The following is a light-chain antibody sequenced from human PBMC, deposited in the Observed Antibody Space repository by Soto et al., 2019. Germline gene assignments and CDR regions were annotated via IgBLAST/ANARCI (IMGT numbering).Light chain of an antibody. Sequence: EIVLTQSPGTLSLYPGERATLSCRASQSLSSSYLAWYQQKPGQAPRLLIYGTSIRATGIPDRFSGSGSGTDFTLTITRLEPEDFAVYYCQRFGTSPPWTFGQGTKVDI. CDR1: QSLSSSY. CDR2: GTS. J-gene: IGKJ1*01. CDR3: QRFGTSPPWT. V-gene: IGKV3-20*01.